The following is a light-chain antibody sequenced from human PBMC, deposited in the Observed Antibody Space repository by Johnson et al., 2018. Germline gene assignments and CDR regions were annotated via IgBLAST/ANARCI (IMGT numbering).Light chain of an antibody. V-gene: IGLV1-51*02. Sequence: QSVLTQPPSVSAAPGQKVTISCSGSSSNIGNNYVYWYQQLPGTAPKLLIYENNKRPSGIPDRFSGSKSGTSATLGITGLQTGDEADYYCGTWDSSLSAGNVFGTGTKVTGL. CDR1: SSNIGNNY. CDR2: ENN. CDR3: GTWDSSLSAGNV. J-gene: IGLJ1*01.